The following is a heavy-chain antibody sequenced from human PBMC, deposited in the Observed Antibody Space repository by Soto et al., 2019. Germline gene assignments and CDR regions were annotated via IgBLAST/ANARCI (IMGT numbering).Heavy chain of an antibody. V-gene: IGHV4-34*01. CDR1: GGSFSGYY. J-gene: IGHJ4*02. Sequence: TLSLTCAVYGGSFSGYYWTWIRQPPGTGLEWIGEINHSGSTNYNPSLKSRVTISVDTSKNQFSLKLTSVTAADTAVYYCAKXKSTCRFDYWGQGTLVTVSS. CDR2: INHSGST. D-gene: IGHD2-2*01. CDR3: AKXKSTCRFDY.